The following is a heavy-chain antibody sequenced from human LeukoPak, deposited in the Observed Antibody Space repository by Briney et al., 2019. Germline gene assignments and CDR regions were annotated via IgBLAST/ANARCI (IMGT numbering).Heavy chain of an antibody. Sequence: GGSLRLSCAASGFTFSSYWMHWVRQAPGKGLVWVSRINSDGSSTSYADSVKGRFTISRDNAKNTLYLQLNSLRAEDTAVYYCAREWGGHDYGDLSAFDIWGQGTMVTVSS. J-gene: IGHJ3*02. D-gene: IGHD4-17*01. CDR1: GFTFSSYW. V-gene: IGHV3-74*01. CDR2: INSDGSST. CDR3: AREWGGHDYGDLSAFDI.